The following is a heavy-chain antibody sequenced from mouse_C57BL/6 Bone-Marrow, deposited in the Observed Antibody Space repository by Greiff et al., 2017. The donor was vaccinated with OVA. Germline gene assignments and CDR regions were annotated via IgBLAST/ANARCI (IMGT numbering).Heavy chain of an antibody. D-gene: IGHD1-2*01. CDR2: ISNGGGST. J-gene: IGHJ3*01. Sequence: EVKLQESGGGLVQPGGSLKLSCAASGFTFSDYYMYWVRQTPEKRLEWVAYISNGGGSTYYPDTVKGRFTISRDNAKNTLYLQMSRLKSEDTAMYYCARQGYYYGSFAYWGQGTLVTVSA. CDR1: GFTFSDYY. V-gene: IGHV5-12*01. CDR3: ARQGYYYGSFAY.